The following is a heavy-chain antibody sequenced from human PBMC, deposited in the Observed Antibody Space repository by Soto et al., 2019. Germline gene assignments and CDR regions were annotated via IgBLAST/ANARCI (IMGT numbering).Heavy chain of an antibody. CDR3: ARFPRDSCPASNDLDS. D-gene: IGHD1-1*01. V-gene: IGHV1-69*13. J-gene: IGHJ4*02. Sequence: ASVKVSCKASGGTFYTYTISWVRQAPGQGLEWMGSITPIYPTTNYAEKFQGRLTVTADGSTNTAYMELNSLTSEDTAVYYCARFPRDSCPASNDLDSWGQGTLVTVYS. CDR2: ITPIYPTT. CDR1: GGTFYTYT.